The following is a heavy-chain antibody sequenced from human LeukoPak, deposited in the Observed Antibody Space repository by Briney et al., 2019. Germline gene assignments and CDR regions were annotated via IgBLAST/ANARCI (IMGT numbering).Heavy chain of an antibody. CDR1: GDPLSRVDYL. CDR3: ARDGYYGSGSYAWFDP. CDR2: KCSNESP. J-gene: IGHJ5*02. Sequence: TLSLLCTVWGDPLSRVDYLGSWVPRPGARVLEWIERKCSNESPNYNPSLKSRVTISVDTSKNQFSLKLSCVTAADTAVYYCARDGYYGSGSYAWFDPWGQGTLVTVSS. V-gene: IGHV4-61*02. D-gene: IGHD3-10*01.